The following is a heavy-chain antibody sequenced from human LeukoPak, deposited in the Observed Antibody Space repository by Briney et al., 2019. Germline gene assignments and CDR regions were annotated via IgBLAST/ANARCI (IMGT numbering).Heavy chain of an antibody. V-gene: IGHV1-2*02. D-gene: IGHD3-22*01. Sequence: ASVKVSCKASGGTFSSYAISWVRQAPGQGLEWMGWINPNSGGTNYAQKFQGRVTMTRDTSISTAYMELSRLRSDDTAVYYCARENYYDSSGSFGYWGQGTLVTVSS. CDR3: ARENYYDSSGSFGY. CDR2: INPNSGGT. CDR1: GGTFSSYA. J-gene: IGHJ4*02.